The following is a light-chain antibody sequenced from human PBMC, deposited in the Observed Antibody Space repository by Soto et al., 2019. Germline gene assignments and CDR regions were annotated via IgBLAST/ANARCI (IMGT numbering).Light chain of an antibody. J-gene: IGKJ4*01. CDR1: QSVNSNY. Sequence: VVLSQWPSTLILAPGERANLSCRASQSVNSNYLAWHQQKPGQAPRLLIYGVSSRATGIPDRFSGSGSGTDFTLTISSLQPEDFATYYCLQDYNYPLTFGGGTKVDIK. CDR3: LQDYNYPLT. CDR2: GVS. V-gene: IGKV3-20*01.